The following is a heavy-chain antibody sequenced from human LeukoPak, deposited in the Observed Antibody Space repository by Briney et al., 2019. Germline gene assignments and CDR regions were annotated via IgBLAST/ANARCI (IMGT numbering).Heavy chain of an antibody. D-gene: IGHD2-2*01. V-gene: IGHV4-4*07. CDR2: IYTSGST. J-gene: IGHJ6*03. CDR3: ARGYCSSTSCPYYYYYYMDV. CDR1: GGSISSYH. Sequence: SETLSLTCTVSGGSISSYHWSWIRQPAGKGLEWIGRIYTSGSTNYNPSLKSRVTMSVDTSKNQFSLKLSSVTAADTAVYYCARGYCSSTSCPYYYYYYMDVWGKGTTVTVYS.